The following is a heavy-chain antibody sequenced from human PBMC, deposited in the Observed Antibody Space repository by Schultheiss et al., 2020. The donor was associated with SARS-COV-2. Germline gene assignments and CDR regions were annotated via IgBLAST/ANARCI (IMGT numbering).Heavy chain of an antibody. V-gene: IGHV3-30*03. CDR1: GFTFSSYG. Sequence: GGSLRLSCAASGFTFSSYGMHWVRQAPGKGLEWVAVISYDGSNKYYADSVKGRFTISRDNSKNTLYLQMNSLRAEDTAVYYCARDSEVVVAATDYYGMDVWGQGTTVTVSS. CDR2: ISYDGSNK. J-gene: IGHJ6*02. D-gene: IGHD2-15*01. CDR3: ARDSEVVVAATDYYGMDV.